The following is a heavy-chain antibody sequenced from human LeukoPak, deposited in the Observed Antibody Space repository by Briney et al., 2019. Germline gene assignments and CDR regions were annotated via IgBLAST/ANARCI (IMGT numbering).Heavy chain of an antibody. CDR2: INHSGST. CDR1: GGSFSGYY. Sequence: KPSETLSLTCAVYGGSFSGYYWSWIRQPPGKGLEWIGEINHSGSTNYNPPLKSRVTISVDTSKNQFSLKLSSVTAADTAVYYRARGYSGYDPYFDYWGQGTLVTVSS. J-gene: IGHJ4*02. D-gene: IGHD5-12*01. V-gene: IGHV4-34*01. CDR3: ARGYSGYDPYFDY.